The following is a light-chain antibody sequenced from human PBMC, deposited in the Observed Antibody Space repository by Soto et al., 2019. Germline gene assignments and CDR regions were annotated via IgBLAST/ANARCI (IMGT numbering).Light chain of an antibody. Sequence: DIQMTQSPSTLSASVGDRVTITCRASQSISRWLAWYQHKPGKAPKLLIYDASSLKSGVPSRFSGSGSGTEFSLTINSLQPDDFETYYCQQYNGYSPTTFGQGTKVEIK. CDR2: DAS. J-gene: IGKJ1*01. CDR1: QSISRW. CDR3: QQYNGYSPTT. V-gene: IGKV1-5*01.